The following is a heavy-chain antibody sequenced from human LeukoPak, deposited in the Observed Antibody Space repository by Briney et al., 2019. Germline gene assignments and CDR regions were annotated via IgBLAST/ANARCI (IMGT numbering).Heavy chain of an antibody. Sequence: TSVKVSCKASEFTFTSSAVQWVRQARGQRLEWIGWIVVGSGNTNYAQKFQERVTITRDMSTSTAYMELSSLRSEDTAVYYCAAAAKVSGMDVWGKGTTVTVSS. CDR3: AAAAKVSGMDV. CDR1: EFTFTSSA. CDR2: IVVGSGNT. V-gene: IGHV1-58*01. D-gene: IGHD6-25*01. J-gene: IGHJ6*04.